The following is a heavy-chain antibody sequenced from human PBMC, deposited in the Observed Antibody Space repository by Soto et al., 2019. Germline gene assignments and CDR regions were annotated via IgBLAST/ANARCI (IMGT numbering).Heavy chain of an antibody. Sequence: QITLKESGPTLVKPTQTLTLTCTFSGFSLSTSGLAVGWFRQSPGKALEWLALVYWDDDKRSSSSVKPRLTISKDTSKNQVVLTISNMDPVDTGIYYCAHKAYGDLANWFDPWGQGILVTVSS. V-gene: IGHV2-5*02. J-gene: IGHJ5*02. CDR1: GFSLSTSGLA. CDR3: AHKAYGDLANWFDP. D-gene: IGHD4-17*01. CDR2: VYWDDDK.